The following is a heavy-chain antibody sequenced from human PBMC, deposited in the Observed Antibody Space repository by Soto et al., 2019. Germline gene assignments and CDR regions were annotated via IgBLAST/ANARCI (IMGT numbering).Heavy chain of an antibody. CDR3: ARHSYYSNPLRFDP. V-gene: IGHV4-59*08. CDR2: IHYSGST. CDR1: GGSITGYY. Sequence: QVQLQESGPGLVQPSETLSLTCTVSGGSITGYYWSWIRQPPGKGPEWIGNIHYSGSTNYNPSLKSRVTIPVDTSKNQFSLRLSSVTAAETAVYYCARHSYYSNPLRFDPWGHGTLVTVSS. D-gene: IGHD4-4*01. J-gene: IGHJ5*02.